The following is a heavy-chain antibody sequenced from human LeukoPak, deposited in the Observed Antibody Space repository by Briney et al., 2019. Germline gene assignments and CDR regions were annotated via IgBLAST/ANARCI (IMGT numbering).Heavy chain of an antibody. CDR3: ARDRTMVRGVIRTGIVY. V-gene: IGHV4-34*01. CDR1: GGSFSGYY. Sequence: PSETLSLTCAVYGGSFSGYYWSWIRQPPGKGLEWIGEINHSGSTNYNPSLKSRVTISVDTSKNQFSLKLSSVTAADTAVYYCARDRTMVRGVIRTGIVYWGQGTLVTVSS. CDR2: INHSGST. D-gene: IGHD3-10*01. J-gene: IGHJ4*02.